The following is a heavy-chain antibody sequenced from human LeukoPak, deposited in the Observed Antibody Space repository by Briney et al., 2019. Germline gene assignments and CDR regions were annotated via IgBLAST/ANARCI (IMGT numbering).Heavy chain of an antibody. CDR2: ISYDGSNK. D-gene: IGHD3-10*01. CDR1: GFTFSTYS. V-gene: IGHV3-30*18. CDR3: AKGGDYYGSGSRGIDY. Sequence: PGGSLRLSCAASGFTFSTYSMNWVRQAPGKGLEWVAVISYDGSNKYYADSVKGRFTISRDNSKNTLYLQMNSLRAEDTAVYYCAKGGDYYGSGSRGIDYWGQGTLVTVSS. J-gene: IGHJ4*02.